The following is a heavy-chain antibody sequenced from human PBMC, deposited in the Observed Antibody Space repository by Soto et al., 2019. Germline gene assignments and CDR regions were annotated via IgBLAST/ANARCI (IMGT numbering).Heavy chain of an antibody. CDR2: INHSGST. Sequence: PSETLSLTCAVYGGSFSGYYWSWIRQPPGKGLEWIGEINHSGSTNYNPSLKSRVTISVDTSKNQFSLKLSSVTAADTAVYYCASGAMGVVVPAAYHYYYYGMDVWGQGTTVTVYS. J-gene: IGHJ6*02. CDR1: GGSFSGYY. CDR3: ASGAMGVVVPAAYHYYYYGMDV. D-gene: IGHD2-2*01. V-gene: IGHV4-34*01.